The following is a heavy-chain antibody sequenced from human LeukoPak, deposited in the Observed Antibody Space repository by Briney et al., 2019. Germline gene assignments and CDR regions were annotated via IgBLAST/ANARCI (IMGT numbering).Heavy chain of an antibody. V-gene: IGHV4-34*01. CDR1: GGSFSGYF. Sequence: SETLSLTCAVYGGSFSGYFWSWIRQPPGKGLEWIGEINHSGSTNYNPSLKSRVTISADTSKNQFSLKLSSVTAADTAVYYCARDGSYGGIGLDVWGKGTTVTVSS. CDR2: INHSGST. CDR3: ARDGSYGGIGLDV. D-gene: IGHD4-23*01. J-gene: IGHJ6*04.